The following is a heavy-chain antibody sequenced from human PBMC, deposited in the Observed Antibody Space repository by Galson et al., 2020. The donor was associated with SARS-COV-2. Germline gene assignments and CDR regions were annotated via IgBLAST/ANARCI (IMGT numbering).Heavy chain of an antibody. Sequence: SQTLSLTCSVSGASLSSDFWSWIRQPPGKGLEWIGFMYYIGISNNNPSLKSRVTISVDMSKSHLSLELRSVTAADTAVYYCVRHGYCSSGSCSANDAFHIWGQGTMVTVSS. J-gene: IGHJ3*02. CDR1: GASLSSDF. CDR3: VRHGYCSSGSCSANDAFHI. D-gene: IGHD2-2*03. V-gene: IGHV4-59*08. CDR2: MYYIGIS.